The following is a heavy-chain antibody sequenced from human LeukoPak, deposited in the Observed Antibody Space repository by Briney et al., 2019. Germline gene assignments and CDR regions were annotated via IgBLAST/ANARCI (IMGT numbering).Heavy chain of an antibody. CDR3: ARVGATQVLPGPGYYFDY. CDR2: INHGGST. V-gene: IGHV4-34*01. J-gene: IGHJ4*02. D-gene: IGHD1-26*01. Sequence: SETLSLTCAVYGGSFSGYYWSWIRQPPGKGLEWIGEINHGGSTNYNPSLKSRVTISVDTSKNQFSLKLSSVTAADTAVYYCARVGATQVLPGPGYYFDYWGQGTLVTVSS. CDR1: GGSFSGYY.